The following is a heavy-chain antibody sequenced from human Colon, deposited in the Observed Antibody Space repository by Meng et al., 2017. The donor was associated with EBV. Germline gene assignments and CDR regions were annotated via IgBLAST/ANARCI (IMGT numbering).Heavy chain of an antibody. CDR2: INHSGSA. CDR3: ARTFGYCSNNNCPRTLGY. Sequence: VPRHQSGAGLLKPSETLSLTCGVSGGSLSGYYWSWIRHFPGRTLEFIGDINHSGSANYNPSLRSRVTISVDTSKNQIFLNLHSVTAADTAVYHCARTFGYCSNNNCPRTLGYWGQGTLVTVSS. J-gene: IGHJ4*02. D-gene: IGHD2-2*03. CDR1: GGSLSGYY. V-gene: IGHV4-34*01.